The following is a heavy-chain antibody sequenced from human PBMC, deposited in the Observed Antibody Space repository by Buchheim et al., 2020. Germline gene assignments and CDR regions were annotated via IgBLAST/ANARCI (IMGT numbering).Heavy chain of an antibody. D-gene: IGHD4-17*01. CDR3: ARDGPQDYGEYGRPNVGSFDY. CDR2: INPSGGST. CDR1: GYTFTSYY. Sequence: QVQLVQSGAEVKKPGASVKVSCKASGYTFTSYYMHWVRQAPGQGLEWMGIINPSGGSTSYAQKFQARVTMTRDTSTSTVYMELSSLRSEETAVYYCARDGPQDYGEYGRPNVGSFDYWGQGTL. J-gene: IGHJ4*02. V-gene: IGHV1-46*03.